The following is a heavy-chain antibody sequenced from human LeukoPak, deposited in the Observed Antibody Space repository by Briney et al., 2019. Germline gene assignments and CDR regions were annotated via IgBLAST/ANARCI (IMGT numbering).Heavy chain of an antibody. CDR3: VRGNYDNRGYSNAFDI. Sequence: SETLSLTCTVSGASISSSYWSWIRQPPGKRLEWIGYIYYNGNTNSNPSLKSRVTISADTSKNRFSLKLSSVTASNTAIYYCVRGNYDNRGYSNAFDIWGQGTMVTVSS. CDR2: IYYNGNT. J-gene: IGHJ3*02. D-gene: IGHD3-22*01. V-gene: IGHV4-59*01. CDR1: GASISSSY.